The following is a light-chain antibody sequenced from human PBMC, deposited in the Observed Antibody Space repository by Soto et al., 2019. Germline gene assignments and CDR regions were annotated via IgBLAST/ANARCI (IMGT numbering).Light chain of an antibody. CDR3: QQYYSYPPEYT. V-gene: IGKV1-8*01. CDR2: AAC. Sequence: AIRMTQSPSSLSASTGDRVTITCRASQGISGYLPWYQQKPGKAPKLLIYAACTLQSGVPSRFSGSGSGTDFTLTISCLQSEDFATYYCQQYYSYPPEYTFGQGTKLEIK. J-gene: IGKJ2*01. CDR1: QGISGY.